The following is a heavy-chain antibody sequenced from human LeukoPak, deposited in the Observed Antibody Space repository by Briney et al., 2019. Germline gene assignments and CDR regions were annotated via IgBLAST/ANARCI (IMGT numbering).Heavy chain of an antibody. D-gene: IGHD3-10*01. CDR1: GGTFSSYA. CDR3: ARGVGEGLVYFDY. Sequence: VASVKVSCKASGGTFSSYAISWVRQAPGQGLEWMGGIIPIFGTANYAQKFQGRVTITADESTSTAYMELSCLRSEQTAVFFCARGVGEGLVYFDYWGQGTLVTVSS. V-gene: IGHV1-69*01. J-gene: IGHJ4*02. CDR2: IIPIFGTA.